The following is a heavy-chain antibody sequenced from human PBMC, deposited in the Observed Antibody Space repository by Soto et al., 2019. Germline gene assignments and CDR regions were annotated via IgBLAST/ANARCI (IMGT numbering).Heavy chain of an antibody. J-gene: IGHJ6*02. D-gene: IGHD2-2*01. V-gene: IGHV3-33*03. CDR3: AKDRSRSLDAMDV. Sequence: GRSRRPSXAAAGSTFSGYGMHWVRQLPEKGLGWVAVIWYDGSEKYYALSVKSRFAISRDNSFLYLEMNSLRVEDTAVYYCAKDRSRSLDAMDVWGQGTTVTVSS. CDR1: GSTFSGYG. CDR2: IWYDGSEK.